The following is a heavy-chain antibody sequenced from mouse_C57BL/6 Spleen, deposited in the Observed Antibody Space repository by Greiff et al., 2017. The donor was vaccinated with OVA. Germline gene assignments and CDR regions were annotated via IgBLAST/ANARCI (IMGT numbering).Heavy chain of an antibody. J-gene: IGHJ3*01. CDR1: GYTFTSYW. D-gene: IGHD2-3*01. CDR2: IHPNSGST. CDR3: ARGDGYYVKTWFAY. Sequence: QVQLQQPGAELVKPGASVKLSCKASGYTFTSYWMHWVKQRPGQGLEWIGMIHPNSGSTNYNEKFKSKATLTVDKSSSTAYMQLSSLTSEDSAVYYCARGDGYYVKTWFAYWGQGTLVTVSA. V-gene: IGHV1-64*01.